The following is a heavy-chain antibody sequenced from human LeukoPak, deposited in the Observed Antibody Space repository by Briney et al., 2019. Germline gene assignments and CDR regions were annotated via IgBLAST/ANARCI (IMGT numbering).Heavy chain of an antibody. D-gene: IGHD3-3*01. CDR1: GGTFSSYA. J-gene: IGHJ5*02. CDR2: IIPIFGTA. CDR3: ARGGSSITIFGVVRSNWFDP. Sequence: SVKVSCKSSGGTFSSYAISWVRQAPGQGLEWMGGIIPIFGTANYAQKFQGRVTITADESTSTAYMELSSLRSEDTAVYYCARGGSSITIFGVVRSNWFDPWGQGTLVTVSS. V-gene: IGHV1-69*13.